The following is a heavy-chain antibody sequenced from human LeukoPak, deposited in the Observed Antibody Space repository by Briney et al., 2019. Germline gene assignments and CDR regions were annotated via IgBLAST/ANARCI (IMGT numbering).Heavy chain of an antibody. CDR2: ISYDGSNK. Sequence: GGSLRLSCAASGFTFSSYGMHWVRQAPGKGLEWVAVISYDGSNKYYADSVKGRFTISRDNSKNTLYLQMNSLRAEDTAVYYCAKDFSIVVVSLFDYWGQGTLVTVSS. CDR1: GFTFSSYG. J-gene: IGHJ4*02. V-gene: IGHV3-30*18. CDR3: AKDFSIVVVSLFDY. D-gene: IGHD3-22*01.